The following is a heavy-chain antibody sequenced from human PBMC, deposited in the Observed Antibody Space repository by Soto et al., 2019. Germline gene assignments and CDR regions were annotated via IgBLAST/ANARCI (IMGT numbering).Heavy chain of an antibody. V-gene: IGHV3-7*03. J-gene: IGHJ4*02. CDR2: IKQDGSEK. D-gene: IGHD3-3*01. CDR1: GFTFSSYW. CDR3: ARVQDYDFWSGYPPYFDY. Sequence: PVGSLRLSCAASGFTFSSYWMSWGRQAPGKGLEWVANIKQDGSEKYYVDSVKGRFTISRDNAKNSLYLQMNSLRAEDTAVYYCARVQDYDFWSGYPPYFDYWGQGTLVTVSS.